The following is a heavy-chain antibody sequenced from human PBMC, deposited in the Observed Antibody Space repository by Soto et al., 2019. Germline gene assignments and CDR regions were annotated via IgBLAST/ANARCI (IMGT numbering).Heavy chain of an antibody. CDR2: IYYSGST. V-gene: IGHV4-30-4*01. CDR1: GGSLSSGDYY. J-gene: IGHJ4*02. Sequence: QVQLQESGPGLVKPSQTLSLTCTVSGGSLSSGDYYWNLIRQPPGKGLEWIGYIYYSGSTYYHPSFKSRLTISVDTSKNQFSLKLSSVTAADTAVYYCARGPPGLRYFDYWGQGNLVTVSS. CDR3: ARGPPGLRYFDY.